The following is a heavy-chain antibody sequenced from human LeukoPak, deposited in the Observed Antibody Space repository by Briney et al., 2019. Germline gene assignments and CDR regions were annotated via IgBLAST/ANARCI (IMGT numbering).Heavy chain of an antibody. CDR1: GYTFTGYY. J-gene: IGHJ4*02. D-gene: IGHD4-17*01. CDR3: ATPGTVTTGFDY. CDR2: TNPNSGGT. Sequence: GASVKVSCKASGYTFTGYYMHWVRQAPGQGLGWMGWTNPNSGGTNYAQKFQGRVTMTRDTSISTAYMELSRLRSDDTAVYYCATPGTVTTGFDYWGQGTLVTVSS. V-gene: IGHV1-2*02.